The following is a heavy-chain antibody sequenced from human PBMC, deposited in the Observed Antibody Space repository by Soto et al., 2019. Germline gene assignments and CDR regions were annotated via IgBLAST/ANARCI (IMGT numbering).Heavy chain of an antibody. J-gene: IGHJ3*02. V-gene: IGHV3-7*03. Sequence: GGSLRLSCAASGFTFSSYWMSWFRQAPGRGLEWVANIKQDGSEKYYVDSVKGRFTISRDNAKNSLYLQMNSLGAEDTAVYYCAREKLDQLVPDAFDIWGQGTMVTVSS. D-gene: IGHD6-6*01. CDR2: IKQDGSEK. CDR3: AREKLDQLVPDAFDI. CDR1: GFTFSSYW.